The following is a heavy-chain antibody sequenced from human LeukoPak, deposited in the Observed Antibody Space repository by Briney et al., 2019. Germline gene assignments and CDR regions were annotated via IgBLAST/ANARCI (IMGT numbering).Heavy chain of an antibody. J-gene: IGHJ5*02. D-gene: IGHD4-17*01. CDR1: GDSISSNNYF. V-gene: IGHV4-39*07. CDR2: INHSGST. CDR3: ASYGDYWFDP. Sequence: SETLSLTCTVSGDSISSNNYFWGWICQPPGKGLEWIGEINHSGSTNYNPSLKSRVTISVDTSKNQFSLKLSSVTAADTAVYYCASYGDYWFDPWGQGTLVTVSS.